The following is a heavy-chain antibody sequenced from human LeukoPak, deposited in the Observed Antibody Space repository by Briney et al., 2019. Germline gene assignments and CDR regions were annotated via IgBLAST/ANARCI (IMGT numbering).Heavy chain of an antibody. CDR2: LSYDGPNI. J-gene: IGHJ6*02. CDR3: AKDRHEYASYVIDV. V-gene: IGHV3-30*18. Sequence: GGSLRLSCAASGFAFSSYGMHWVRQAPGKGLEWVAVLSYDGPNIYYADSVKGRFTISRDNSKNMLFLQMNSLRTEDTAVYYCAKDRHEYASYVIDVWGQGTTVIVSS. CDR1: GFAFSSYG. D-gene: IGHD2-2*01.